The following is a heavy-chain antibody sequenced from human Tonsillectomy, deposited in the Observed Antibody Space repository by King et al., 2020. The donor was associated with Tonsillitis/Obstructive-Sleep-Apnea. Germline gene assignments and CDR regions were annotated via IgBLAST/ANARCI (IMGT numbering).Heavy chain of an antibody. CDR3: ARASESITIFGVDTYYYYYYVMDV. J-gene: IGHJ6*02. D-gene: IGHD3-3*01. CDR2: IIPMLGIT. Sequence: VQLVESGAEVKKPGSSVKVSCKASGGTFSSYAISWVRQAPGQGLEWMGGIIPMLGITNYAQRFQGRVTITADKSTSTAHMELSSLRSEDTAVYYCARASESITIFGVDTYYYYYYVMDVWGQGTTVTVSS. CDR1: GGTFSSYA. V-gene: IGHV1-69*10.